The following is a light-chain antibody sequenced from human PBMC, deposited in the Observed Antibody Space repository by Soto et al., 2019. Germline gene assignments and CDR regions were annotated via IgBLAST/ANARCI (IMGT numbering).Light chain of an antibody. CDR3: QQYSASPRT. CDR2: SAS. J-gene: IGKJ1*01. Sequence: EIVLTQSPGTLSLSPGDRATLSCRASQTVTGKYFAWYQQKPGQAPRLLIHSASSRATGIPDRFSASGTGTDFTLTISRLEPEDSAVYYCQQYSASPRTFGQGTKVDIK. V-gene: IGKV3-20*01. CDR1: QTVTGKY.